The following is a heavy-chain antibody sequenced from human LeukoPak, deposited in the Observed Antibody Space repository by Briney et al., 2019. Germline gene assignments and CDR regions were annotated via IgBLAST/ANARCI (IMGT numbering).Heavy chain of an antibody. V-gene: IGHV3-23*01. CDR3: ARTSPGGYGDYGTFDC. CDR1: GFAFSSAA. D-gene: IGHD4-17*01. J-gene: IGHJ4*02. Sequence: GGSLSLSCAASGFAFSSAALTWVRQVPGKGLEWVSTITGRDDSTYYADSVKGRFTISRDNSKNTLYLQMNSLRAEDTAVYYCARTSPGGYGDYGTFDCWGQGTLVTLSS. CDR2: ITGRDDST.